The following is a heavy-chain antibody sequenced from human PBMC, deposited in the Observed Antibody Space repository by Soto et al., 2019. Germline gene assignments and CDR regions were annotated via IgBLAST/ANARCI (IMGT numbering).Heavy chain of an antibody. CDR1: GYSFTSYW. V-gene: IGHV5-51*01. J-gene: IGHJ4*02. Sequence: GESLKISCKGSGYSFTSYWIAWVRQMPGKGLEWMGIIYPGDSDTKYRPSFRGQVTVSADQSISAAYLQWSSLTASDTAMYYCARLADSSSPLDYWGQGTLVTVSS. CDR3: ARLADSSSPLDY. CDR2: IYPGDSDT. D-gene: IGHD6-6*01.